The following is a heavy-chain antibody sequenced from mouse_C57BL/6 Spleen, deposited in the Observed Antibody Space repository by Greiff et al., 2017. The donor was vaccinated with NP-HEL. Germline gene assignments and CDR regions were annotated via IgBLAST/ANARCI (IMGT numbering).Heavy chain of an antibody. CDR1: GFTFSDYY. J-gene: IGHJ3*01. CDR2: ISNGGGST. D-gene: IGHD1-1*01. Sequence: EVQLVESGGGLVQPGGALKLSCAGSGFTFSDYYLYWVRQTPEKRLEWVAYISNGGGSTYYPDTVKGRFTISRDNAKNTLYLQMSRLKSEDTAMYYCARHKGVYYNWGQGTLVTVSA. V-gene: IGHV5-12*01. CDR3: ARHKGVYYN.